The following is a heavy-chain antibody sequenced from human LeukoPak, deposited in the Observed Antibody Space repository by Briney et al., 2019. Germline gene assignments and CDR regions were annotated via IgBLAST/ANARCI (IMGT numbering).Heavy chain of an antibody. CDR2: INHSGST. Sequence: PSETLSLTCTVSGGSISGYYWSWIRQPPGKGLEWIGEINHSGSTNYNPSLKSRVTISVDTSKNQFSLKLSSVTAADTAVYYCALTAMATYYFDYWGQGTLVTVSS. J-gene: IGHJ4*02. CDR1: GGSISGYY. CDR3: ALTAMATYYFDY. D-gene: IGHD5-18*01. V-gene: IGHV4-34*01.